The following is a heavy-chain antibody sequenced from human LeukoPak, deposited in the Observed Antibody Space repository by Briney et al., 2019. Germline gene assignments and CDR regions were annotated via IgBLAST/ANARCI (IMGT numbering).Heavy chain of an antibody. D-gene: IGHD1-26*01. J-gene: IGHJ4*02. CDR3: ARDTSSIVGPRFDY. V-gene: IGHV3-7*01. CDR1: GFTFSSYW. CDR2: IKQDGSEK. Sequence: GGSLRLSCAASGFTFSSYWVSWVRQAPGKGLEWVAIIKQDGSEKYYLDSVKGRFTISRDNAENSLYLQMNSLRAEDTAVYYCARDTSSIVGPRFDYWGQGILVTVSS.